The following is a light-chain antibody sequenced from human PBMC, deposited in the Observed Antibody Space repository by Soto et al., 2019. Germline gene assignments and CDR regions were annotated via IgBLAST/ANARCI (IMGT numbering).Light chain of an antibody. J-gene: IGLJ1*01. V-gene: IGLV2-14*01. CDR3: SSYTSSTTLV. Sequence: QSALTQPASVSGSPGQSITISCTGTSSDVGGYNYVSWYQQHPGKAPKLMIYEVSNRPSGVSNRFSGSQSGNTASLTISGLQAEDEADYYCSSYTSSTTLVFVTGTKVTVL. CDR1: SSDVGGYNY. CDR2: EVS.